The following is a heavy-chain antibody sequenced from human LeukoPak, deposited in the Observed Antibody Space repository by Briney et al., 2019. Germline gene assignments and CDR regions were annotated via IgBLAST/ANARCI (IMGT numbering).Heavy chain of an antibody. D-gene: IGHD2-8*02. Sequence: SQTLSLTCTVSGGSISSGGYYWSWIRQHPGKGLEWIGYIYYSGSTYYNPSLKSRVTISVDTSKNQFSLKLSSVTAADTAVYYCARDLVPPGAFDIWGQGTMVTVSS. CDR3: ARDLVPPGAFDI. CDR2: IYYSGST. V-gene: IGHV4-31*03. J-gene: IGHJ3*02. CDR1: GGSISSGGYY.